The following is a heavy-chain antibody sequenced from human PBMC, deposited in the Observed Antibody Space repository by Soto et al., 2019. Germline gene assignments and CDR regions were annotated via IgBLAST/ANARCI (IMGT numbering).Heavy chain of an antibody. V-gene: IGHV1-8*01. D-gene: IGHD1-1*01. J-gene: IGHJ3*02. CDR2: MNPYSGNT. Sequence: QVQLVQSGAEVKKPGASVKVSCKASGYTFSNYDLNWVRQAPGHGLEWLGWMNPYSGNTGYAQKFRGRVTMTMNTSISTAYMDLSRLRSEDTAVYYCARFQNVNEGAFEIWGQGTMVTVSS. CDR1: GYTFSNYD. CDR3: ARFQNVNEGAFEI.